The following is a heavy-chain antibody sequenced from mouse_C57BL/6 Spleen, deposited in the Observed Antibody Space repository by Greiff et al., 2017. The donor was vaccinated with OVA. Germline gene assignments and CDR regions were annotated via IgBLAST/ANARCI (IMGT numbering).Heavy chain of an antibody. V-gene: IGHV1-61*01. Sequence: VQLQPPGAELVRPGSSVKLSCKASGYTFTSYWMDWVKQRPGQGLEWIGNIYPSDSETHYNQKFKDKATLTVDKSSSTAYMQLSSLTSEDSAVYYCAREGGTDPYFDYWGQGTTLTVSS. CDR1: GYTFTSYW. J-gene: IGHJ2*01. CDR3: AREGGTDPYFDY. D-gene: IGHD3-3*01. CDR2: IYPSDSET.